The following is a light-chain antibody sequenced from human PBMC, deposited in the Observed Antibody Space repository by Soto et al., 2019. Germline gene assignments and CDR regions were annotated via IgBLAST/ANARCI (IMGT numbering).Light chain of an antibody. CDR2: GAS. CDR3: QQYNNWPQT. V-gene: IGKV3-15*01. Sequence: EIVLTQSPGTLSLSPGERATLSCRASQSASSSYLAWYQQKPGQAPRLLIYGASTRATGIPARFSGSGSGTEFTLTISSLQSEDFAVYYCQQYNNWPQTFGQGTKVDIK. J-gene: IGKJ1*01. CDR1: QSASSSY.